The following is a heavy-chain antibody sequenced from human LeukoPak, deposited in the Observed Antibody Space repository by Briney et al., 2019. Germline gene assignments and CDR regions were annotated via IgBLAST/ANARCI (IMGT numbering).Heavy chain of an antibody. CDR1: GYTFSIYS. D-gene: IGHD2-15*01. Sequence: ASVKVSCKASGYTFSIYSISWVRQAPGLGLEWMGRIIPMSNTVDYAQRFQDRVTITADKSTGTAYMELSSLRSDDTAVYYCARGFCTSGHCYNDFDYWGQWTQVTVSS. J-gene: IGHJ4*02. V-gene: IGHV1-69*06. CDR3: ARGFCTSGHCYNDFDY. CDR2: IIPMSNTV.